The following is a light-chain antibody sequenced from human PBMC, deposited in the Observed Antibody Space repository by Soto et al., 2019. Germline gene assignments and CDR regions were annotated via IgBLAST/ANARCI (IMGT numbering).Light chain of an antibody. V-gene: IGKV3-15*01. CDR1: QSISSN. Sequence: EIVMTHSPATLSVSPGDGATLSCMASQSISSNFAWYQQKPGQAPRLLIDDASTRAAGIPARFNGGGSGTEFTLTISSLQSEDFALYCCQQFHNWPLSFGGGTKVDIK. CDR3: QQFHNWPLS. J-gene: IGKJ4*01. CDR2: DAS.